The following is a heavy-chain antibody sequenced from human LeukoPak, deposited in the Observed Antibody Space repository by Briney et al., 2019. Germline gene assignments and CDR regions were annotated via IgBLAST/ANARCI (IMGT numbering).Heavy chain of an antibody. Sequence: SVKVSCKASGGTFSSYAISWVRQAPGQGLEWMGGIIPIFGTANYAQKFQGRVTITTDESTSTAYMELSSLRSDDTAVYYCASRAAGWFDPWGQGTLVTVSS. CDR3: ASRAAGWFDP. CDR2: IIPIFGTA. D-gene: IGHD2-15*01. J-gene: IGHJ5*02. CDR1: GGTFSSYA. V-gene: IGHV1-69*05.